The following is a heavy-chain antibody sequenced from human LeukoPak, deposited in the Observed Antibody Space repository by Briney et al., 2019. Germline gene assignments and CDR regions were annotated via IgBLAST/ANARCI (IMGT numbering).Heavy chain of an antibody. CDR3: ARDPGSGWYYFDY. CDR2: INPNSGGT. J-gene: IGHJ4*02. V-gene: IGHV1-2*02. D-gene: IGHD6-19*01. Sequence: ASVKVSCKASGYTFTGYYMHWVRQAPGQGLEWMGWINPNSGGTNYAQKFQGRVTMTRDTSISTAYMELSRLRSDGTAVYYCARDPGSGWYYFDYWGQGTLVTVSS. CDR1: GYTFTGYY.